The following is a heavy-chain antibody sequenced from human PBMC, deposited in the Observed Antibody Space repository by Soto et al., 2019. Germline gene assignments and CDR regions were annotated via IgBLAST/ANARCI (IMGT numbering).Heavy chain of an antibody. CDR3: ATGYGDYDGRFDP. V-gene: IGHV1-8*01. CDR1: GYTFTSYD. Sequence: QVQLVQSGAEVKQPGASVKVSCKASGYTFTSYDINWVRQANGQGLECMGWMNPNSGNTGYAQKYQGRVTMTRNTSISTAYMELSSLRSEDTAVYYCATGYGDYDGRFDPWGQGTLVTVSS. CDR2: MNPNSGNT. D-gene: IGHD4-17*01. J-gene: IGHJ5*02.